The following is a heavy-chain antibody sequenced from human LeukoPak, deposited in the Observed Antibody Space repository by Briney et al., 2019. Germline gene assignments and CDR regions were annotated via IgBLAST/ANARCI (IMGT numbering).Heavy chain of an antibody. CDR1: GFTFSSYS. CDR2: IRSKAYGGTT. CDR3: TRDLEYSSSYYFDY. Sequence: GGSLRLSCAASGFTFSSYSMNWVRQAPGKGLEWVGFIRSKAYGGTTEYAASAKGRFTISRDDSKSIAYLQMNSLKTEDTAVYYCTRDLEYSSSYYFDYWGQGTLVTVSS. V-gene: IGHV3-49*04. J-gene: IGHJ4*02. D-gene: IGHD6-6*01.